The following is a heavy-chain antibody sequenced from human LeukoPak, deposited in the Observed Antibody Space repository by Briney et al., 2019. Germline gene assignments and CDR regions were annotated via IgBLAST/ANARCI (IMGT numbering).Heavy chain of an antibody. D-gene: IGHD2-15*01. J-gene: IGHJ4*02. CDR1: GGSISSGSYY. CDR2: IYTSGST. V-gene: IGHV4-61*02. Sequence: SQTLSLTCTVSGGSISSGSYYWSWIRQPAGKGLEWIGRIYTSGSTNYNPSLKSRVTISVDTSKNQFSLNLSSVTAADTAVYFCARLGYGNFDYWGQGILVTVSS. CDR3: ARLGYGNFDY.